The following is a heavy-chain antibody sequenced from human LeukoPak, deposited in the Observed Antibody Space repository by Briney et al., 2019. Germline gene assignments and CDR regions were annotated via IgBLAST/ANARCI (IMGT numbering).Heavy chain of an antibody. V-gene: IGHV1-69*10. CDR2: IAPIIDIT. CDR1: GGSLSTFA. Sequence: SVKVSCKAFGGSLSTFAISWVRQSPGQGLEWMGRIAPIIDITNSAQKFQDRVTLTADKSTNTAYMELSGLKSDDAAVYYCARERPGNDYGGSFDYWGQGALVSVSS. D-gene: IGHD5-12*01. CDR3: ARERPGNDYGGSFDY. J-gene: IGHJ4*02.